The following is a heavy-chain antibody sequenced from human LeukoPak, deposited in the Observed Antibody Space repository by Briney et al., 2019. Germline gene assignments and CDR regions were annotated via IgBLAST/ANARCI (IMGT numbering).Heavy chain of an antibody. CDR1: SGSFRTYY. J-gene: IGHJ3*02. CDR3: VKSNSRYQPWTLDI. V-gene: IGHV4-59*01. Sequence: SETLSLTCTVSSGSFRTYYWSWIRQPPGKGLEWIGYIFYNVGTSYNPSLKSRVTISVDTSNNQLSLKVNSVTAADTAMYYCVKSNSRYQPWTLDIWGRGTMVTVSS. CDR2: IFYNVGT. D-gene: IGHD2-2*01.